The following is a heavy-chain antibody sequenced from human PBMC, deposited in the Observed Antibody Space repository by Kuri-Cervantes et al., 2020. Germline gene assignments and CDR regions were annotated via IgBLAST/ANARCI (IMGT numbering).Heavy chain of an antibody. Sequence: TLSLTCTVSGGSISSYYWSWIRQPPGKALEWLALIDWDDDKYYSTSLKTRLTISKDTSKNQVVLTMTNMDPVDTATYYCARTHYGDYRGGVYYFDYWGQGTLVTVSS. V-gene: IGHV2-70*18. CDR1: GGSISSYYW. J-gene: IGHJ4*02. D-gene: IGHD4-17*01. CDR2: IDWDDDK. CDR3: ARTHYGDYRGGVYYFDY.